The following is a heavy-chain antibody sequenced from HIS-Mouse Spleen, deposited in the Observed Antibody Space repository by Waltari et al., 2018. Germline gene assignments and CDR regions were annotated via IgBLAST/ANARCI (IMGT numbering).Heavy chain of an antibody. Sequence: GQEWVGRIKSKTDGGTTDYAAPVKGRFTISRDDSKNTLYLQMNSLKTEDTAVYYCTTELERPFDYWGQGTLVTVSS. D-gene: IGHD1-1*01. V-gene: IGHV3-15*01. CDR3: TTELERPFDY. J-gene: IGHJ4*02. CDR2: IKSKTDGGTT.